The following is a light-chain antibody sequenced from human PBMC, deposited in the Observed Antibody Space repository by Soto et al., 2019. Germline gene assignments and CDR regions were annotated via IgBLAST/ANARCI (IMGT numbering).Light chain of an antibody. CDR1: QGISNY. CDR2: AAS. J-gene: IGKJ4*01. Sequence: DIQMTQSPSSLSASVGDRVTITCRASQGISNYLAWYQQKPGKVPKLLIYAASTLQSGVPSRFSGSGSGTDFTLTISGLQPEDVATYYCQQFNSYPSFGGGTKVEIK. CDR3: QQFNSYPS. V-gene: IGKV1-27*01.